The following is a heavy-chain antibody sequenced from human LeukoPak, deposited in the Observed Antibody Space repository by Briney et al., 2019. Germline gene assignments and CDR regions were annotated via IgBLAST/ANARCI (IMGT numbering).Heavy chain of an antibody. J-gene: IGHJ4*02. D-gene: IGHD3-10*01. CDR3: ARDFSEGEGGTGFDY. CDR1: GITLSNYG. V-gene: IGHV3-23*01. CDR2: ISDSGGST. Sequence: GGSLRLSCAVSGITLSNYGMSWVRQAPGKGLEWVAGISDSGGSTNYADSVKGRFTISRDNPKNTLYLQMNSLRAEDTAVYYCARDFSEGEGGTGFDYWGQGTLVTVSS.